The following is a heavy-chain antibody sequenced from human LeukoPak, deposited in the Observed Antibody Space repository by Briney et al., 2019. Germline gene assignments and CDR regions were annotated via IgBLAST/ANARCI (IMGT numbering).Heavy chain of an antibody. CDR2: SYYTGVT. V-gene: IGHV4-59*01. CDR3: ARLHLDYLDL. J-gene: IGHJ1*01. Sequence: SETLSLACTVSVGPMSDYYWSWIRQPPGKGLEWIGYSYYTGVTNYNPSLKSRVTISVDTPKRQFTLNLTSVTSADTAVYYCARLHLDYLDLWGQGAVVTVSS. D-gene: IGHD5-12*01. CDR1: VGPMSDYY.